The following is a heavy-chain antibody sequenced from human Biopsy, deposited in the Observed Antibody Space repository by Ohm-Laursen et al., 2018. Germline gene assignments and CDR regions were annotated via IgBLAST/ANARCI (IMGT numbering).Heavy chain of an antibody. CDR3: ARVMTTIGHYYAMDV. V-gene: IGHV4-59*01. J-gene: IGHJ6*02. Sequence: SETLSLTCTVSGGSISTYYWTWIRQPPGKGLEWLGYIYSSGSTNYNPSLQRRVTISVDTSKSQFSLKLTSVTAADTAVYYCARVMTTIGHYYAMDVWGQGTTVTVSS. CDR2: IYSSGST. CDR1: GGSISTYY. D-gene: IGHD5-24*01.